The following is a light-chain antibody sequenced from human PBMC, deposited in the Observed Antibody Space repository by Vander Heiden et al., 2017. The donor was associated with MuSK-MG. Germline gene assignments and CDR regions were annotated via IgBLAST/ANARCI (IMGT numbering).Light chain of an antibody. Sequence: QSVLPQPPSASGPPGPRVTISCSGSSSKVGSNTVKWYQQLPGTAPKLLIYSNNQRPSGGPERCSGSKSGTAASMAISGLQAEEEADYYCAAWEDSRNGIWVFGGGTKLTVL. CDR1: SSKVGSNT. V-gene: IGLV1-44*01. J-gene: IGLJ3*02. CDR3: AAWEDSRNGIWV. CDR2: SNN.